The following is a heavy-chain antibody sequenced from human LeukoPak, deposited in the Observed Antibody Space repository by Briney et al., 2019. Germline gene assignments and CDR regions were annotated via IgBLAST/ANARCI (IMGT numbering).Heavy chain of an antibody. Sequence: GGSLRLSCAASGFTFSDYYMSWIRQAPGKGLEWVSYISSSSSYTNYADSVKGRFTISRDSAKNSLYLQMTSLRAEDTAVYYCARVHSGYDSGYYFDYWGQGTLVTVSS. J-gene: IGHJ4*02. D-gene: IGHD5-12*01. CDR3: ARVHSGYDSGYYFDY. V-gene: IGHV3-11*06. CDR1: GFTFSDYY. CDR2: ISSSSSYT.